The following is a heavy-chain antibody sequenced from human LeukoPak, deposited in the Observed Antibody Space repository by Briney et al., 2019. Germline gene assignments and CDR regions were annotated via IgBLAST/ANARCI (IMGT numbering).Heavy chain of an antibody. Sequence: PGRSLRLSCAGSGFSFSRYWMAWVRQAPGKGLEWVASINQDVSRIHYVDSVKGRFTISRDNAKNSLFLQMNSLRVEDTAVYYCARLKDDVTKFDYWGQGTPVTVSS. CDR2: INQDVSRI. V-gene: IGHV3-7*01. CDR1: GFSFSRYW. D-gene: IGHD2-8*01. CDR3: ARLKDDVTKFDY. J-gene: IGHJ4*02.